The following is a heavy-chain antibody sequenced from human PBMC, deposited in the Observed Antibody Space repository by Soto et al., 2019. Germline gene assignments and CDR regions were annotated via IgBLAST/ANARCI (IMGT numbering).Heavy chain of an antibody. Sequence: QVQLVQSGAEVKEPGASVRVSCKASGYSFTKFDINWVRQAPGQGLEWMGWLNPKSGNTGYAQNLQGRVTMTRDTSISTAYMELRSLRSXXXXXXXXXXXXXXXXXXXXXGQGTLVTVSS. CDR2: LNPKSGNT. CDR3: XXXXXXXXXXXX. V-gene: IGHV1-8*01. J-gene: IGHJ4*02. CDR1: GYSFTKFD.